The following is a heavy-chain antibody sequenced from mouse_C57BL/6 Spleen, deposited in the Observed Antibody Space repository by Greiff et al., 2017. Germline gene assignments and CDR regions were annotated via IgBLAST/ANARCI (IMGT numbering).Heavy chain of an antibody. CDR2: INYDGSST. V-gene: IGHV5-16*01. CDR3: AREGYGSGYAMDY. D-gene: IGHD1-1*01. J-gene: IGHJ4*01. Sequence: EVKLVESEGGLVQPGSSMKLSCTASGFTFSDYYMAWVRQVPEKGLEWVANINYDGSSTYYLDTLKSRFIISRDNAKNILYLQMSSLKSEDTATYYCAREGYGSGYAMDYWGQGTSVTVSS. CDR1: GFTFSDYY.